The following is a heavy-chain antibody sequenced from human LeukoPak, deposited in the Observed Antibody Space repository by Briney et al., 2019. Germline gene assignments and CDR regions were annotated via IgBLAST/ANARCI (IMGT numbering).Heavy chain of an antibody. D-gene: IGHD1-26*01. CDR2: IYFSGGT. V-gene: IGHV4-59*01. CDR1: GGSISSFY. CDR3: ARAAGGTYRDFDY. Sequence: PSETLSLTCTVSGGSISSFYWSWIRQPPGKGLEWIGYIYFSGGTNYNPSLKSRVTISVDTSKNQFSLKLNSVTAADTAVYYCARAAGGTYRDFDYWGQGTLVTVSS. J-gene: IGHJ4*02.